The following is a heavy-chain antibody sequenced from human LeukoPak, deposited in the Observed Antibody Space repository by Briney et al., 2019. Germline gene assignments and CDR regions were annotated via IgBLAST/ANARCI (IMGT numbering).Heavy chain of an antibody. CDR1: GGSFSGFY. CDR2: IIHSGST. V-gene: IGHV4-34*12. D-gene: IGHD3-3*01. J-gene: IGHJ2*01. CDR3: ARHQGVVDL. Sequence: SETLSLTCAVYGGSFSGFYWSWIRQPPGKWLEWIGEIIHSGSTNYNPSLKSRVTISVDTSKNQFSLKLSSVTAADTAVYYCARHQGVVDLWGRGSLVTVSS.